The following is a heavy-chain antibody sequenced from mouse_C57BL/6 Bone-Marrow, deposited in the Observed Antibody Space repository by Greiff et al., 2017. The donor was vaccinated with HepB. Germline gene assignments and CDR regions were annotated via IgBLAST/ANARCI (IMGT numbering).Heavy chain of an antibody. V-gene: IGHV5-9*01. Sequence: EVMLVESGGGLVKPGGSLKLSCAASGFTFSSYTMSWVRQTPEKRLEWVATISGGGGNTYYPDSVKGRFTISRDNAKNTLYLQMSSLRSEDTALYYCARHSYYYGSTPFAYWGQGTLVTVSA. CDR3: ARHSYYYGSTPFAY. CDR1: GFTFSSYT. CDR2: ISGGGGNT. D-gene: IGHD1-1*01. J-gene: IGHJ3*01.